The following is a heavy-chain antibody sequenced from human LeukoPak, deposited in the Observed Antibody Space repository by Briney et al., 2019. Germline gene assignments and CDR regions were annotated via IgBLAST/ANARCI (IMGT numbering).Heavy chain of an antibody. CDR3: ASHSDVVGAF. J-gene: IGHJ4*02. CDR2: IYPRDSDT. Sequence: GDSLKTPSQSSGYTFTHQWIGWFRQMPGTGLGWVGIIYPRDSDTIYHPSFQGHVTISADTSINTAYLEWRSLEASDTAMYYCASHSDVVGAFWGQGTQVTVAS. CDR1: GYTFTHQW. D-gene: IGHD3-16*01. V-gene: IGHV5-51*01.